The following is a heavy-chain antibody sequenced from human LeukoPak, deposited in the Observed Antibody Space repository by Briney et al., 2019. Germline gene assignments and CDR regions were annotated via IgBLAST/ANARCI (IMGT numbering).Heavy chain of an antibody. D-gene: IGHD5-18*01. J-gene: IGHJ6*03. V-gene: IGHV4-4*07. CDR2: IHTSGST. Sequence: ETLSLTCTVSGVSISSYYWSWIRQPAGKGLEWIGRIHTSGSTNYNPSLKSRVTMSVDTSKNQFSLKLSSVTAADTAVYYCARTTEGGYSYGYFYYYYMDVWGKGTTVTISS. CDR1: GVSISSYY. CDR3: ARTTEGGYSYGYFYYYYMDV.